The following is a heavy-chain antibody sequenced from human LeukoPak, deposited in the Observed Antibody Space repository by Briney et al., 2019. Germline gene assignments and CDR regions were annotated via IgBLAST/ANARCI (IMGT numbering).Heavy chain of an antibody. Sequence: GGSLRLSCAASGFTVSSNYMSWVRQAPGKGLEWVSVIYSGGSTYYADSVKGRFTISRDNSKNTLYLQMNSLRAEDTAVYYCARRGTDDYGVHFDYWGQGTLVTVSS. CDR3: ARRGTDDYGVHFDY. D-gene: IGHD4-17*01. CDR2: IYSGGST. V-gene: IGHV3-53*01. J-gene: IGHJ4*02. CDR1: GFTVSSNY.